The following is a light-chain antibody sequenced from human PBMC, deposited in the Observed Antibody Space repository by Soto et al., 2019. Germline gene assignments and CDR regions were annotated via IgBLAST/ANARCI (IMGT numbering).Light chain of an antibody. CDR1: QSVSSN. Sequence: VLTQSTATLSLSPGERATLSCGASQSVSSNLAWYQQKPGQAPRLLIYGASTRATGIPARFSGSGSGTEFTLTISSLQSEDFAVYYCQQYNNWPQPFGQGTKVDIK. V-gene: IGKV3-15*01. J-gene: IGKJ1*01. CDR3: QQYNNWPQP. CDR2: GAS.